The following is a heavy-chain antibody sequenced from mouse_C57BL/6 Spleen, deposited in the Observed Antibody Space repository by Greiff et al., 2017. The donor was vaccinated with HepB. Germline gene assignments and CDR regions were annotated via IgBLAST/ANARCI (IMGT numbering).Heavy chain of an antibody. CDR1: GYSITSGYY. Sequence: DVKLQESGPGLVKPSQSLSLTCSVTGYSITSGYYWNWIRQFPGNKLEWMGYISYDGSNNYNPSLKNRISITRDTSKNQFFLKLNSVTTEDTATYYCARERPYSNWDYWGQGTTLTVSS. CDR3: ARERPYSNWDY. V-gene: IGHV3-6*01. CDR2: ISYDGSN. D-gene: IGHD2-5*01. J-gene: IGHJ2*01.